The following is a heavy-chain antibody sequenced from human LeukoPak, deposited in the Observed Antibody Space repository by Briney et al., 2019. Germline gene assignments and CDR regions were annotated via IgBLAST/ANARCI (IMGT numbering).Heavy chain of an antibody. V-gene: IGHV3-30-3*01. J-gene: IGHJ4*02. Sequence: PGGSLRLSCAASGFTFSSYAMHWVRQAPGKGLEWVAVISYDGSNKYYADSVKGRFTISRDNSKNTLYLQMNSLRAEDTAVYYCARGDYGDHGYFDCWGQGTLVTVSS. CDR1: GFTFSSYA. D-gene: IGHD4-17*01. CDR2: ISYDGSNK. CDR3: ARGDYGDHGYFDC.